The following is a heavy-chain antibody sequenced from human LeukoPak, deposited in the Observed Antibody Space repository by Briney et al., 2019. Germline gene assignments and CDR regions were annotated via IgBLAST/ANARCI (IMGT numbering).Heavy chain of an antibody. J-gene: IGHJ4*02. CDR3: AKDRIPGTGTLLGY. D-gene: IGHD6-13*01. CDR2: ISGAGGST. CDR1: GFTFRMYG. Sequence: PGGSLRLSCAASGFTFRMYGMSWVRQAPGKGLEWVSTISGAGGSTYYADSVKGRFTISRNNSKNTLYLQMDGLRAEDTAIYYCAKDRIPGTGTLLGYWGQGTLVTVSS. V-gene: IGHV3-23*01.